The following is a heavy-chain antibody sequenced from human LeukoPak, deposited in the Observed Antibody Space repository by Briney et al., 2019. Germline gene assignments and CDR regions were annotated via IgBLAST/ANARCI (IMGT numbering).Heavy chain of an antibody. CDR2: NKSKTHGGAT. J-gene: IGHJ4*02. CDR1: GFTFSNAW. D-gene: IGHD4-17*01. Sequence: PRGSLKLSCAASGFTFSNAWMSRVRQAPGKGLEWVGRNKSKTHGGATDYEAPVKGRFTISKDDSKNTLYLQMNRLKTEDTAVYYCTTDYAPGYWGQGTLVIVSA. V-gene: IGHV3-15*01. CDR3: TTDYAPGY.